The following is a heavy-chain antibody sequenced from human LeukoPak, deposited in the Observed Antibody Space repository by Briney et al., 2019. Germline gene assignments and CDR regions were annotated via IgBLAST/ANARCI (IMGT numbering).Heavy chain of an antibody. J-gene: IGHJ3*01. CDR1: GFTFSDYY. CDR2: ISFSGSTI. Sequence: GGSLRLSCAASGFTFSDYYMSWIRQAPGKGLEWVSYISFSGSTIQSADSVKGRFTISRNNAKNSLYLQINSLTTDDTAVYYCASHTVVVPATHYAFLFWGQGTMVTVSS. D-gene: IGHD2-21*02. CDR3: ASHTVVVPATHYAFLF. V-gene: IGHV3-11*01.